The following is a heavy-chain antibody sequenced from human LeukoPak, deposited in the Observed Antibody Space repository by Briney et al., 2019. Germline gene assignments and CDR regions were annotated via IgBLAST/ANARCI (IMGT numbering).Heavy chain of an antibody. Sequence: ASVKVSCKVSGYTLTELSMHWVRQAPGKGLEWMGGFDPEDGETIYAQKFQGRVTMTEDTSTDTAYMELSSLRSEDTAVYYCARATGAGLRYFDWLFPESYYFDYWGQGTLVTVSS. CDR2: FDPEDGET. CDR1: GYTLTELS. D-gene: IGHD3-9*01. CDR3: ARATGAGLRYFDWLFPESYYFDY. V-gene: IGHV1-24*01. J-gene: IGHJ4*02.